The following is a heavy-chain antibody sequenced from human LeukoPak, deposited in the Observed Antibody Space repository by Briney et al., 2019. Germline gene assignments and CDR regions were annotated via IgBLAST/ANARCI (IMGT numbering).Heavy chain of an antibody. CDR1: GGSISSGGYY. D-gene: IGHD2-2*01. V-gene: IGHV4-31*03. Sequence: SQTLSLTCTVSGGSISSGGYYWSWLRQHPGRGLEWIGYIYYSGSTYYNPSLKSRVTISVDTSKNQFSLKLSSVTAADTAVYYCARDQYCSSTSCPSYYYYGMDVWGKGTTVTVSS. CDR3: ARDQYCSSTSCPSYYYYGMDV. CDR2: IYYSGST. J-gene: IGHJ6*04.